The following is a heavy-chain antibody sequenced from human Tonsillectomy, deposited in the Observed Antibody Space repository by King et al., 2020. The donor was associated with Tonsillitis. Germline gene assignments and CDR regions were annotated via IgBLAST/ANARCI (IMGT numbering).Heavy chain of an antibody. Sequence: VQLVESGGGVVQPGRSLRLSCAASGFTFSNYAMHWVRQAPGKGLEWVAAIPYDGSDKYYVHSVKGRFTISRDNSKNTLYLQMNSLRAEDTAVYYCAKPSSSIPYYFDYWGQGTLVTVSS. CDR2: IPYDGSDK. CDR1: GFTFSNYA. J-gene: IGHJ4*02. D-gene: IGHD3-3*02. CDR3: AKPSSSIPYYFDY. V-gene: IGHV3-30*18.